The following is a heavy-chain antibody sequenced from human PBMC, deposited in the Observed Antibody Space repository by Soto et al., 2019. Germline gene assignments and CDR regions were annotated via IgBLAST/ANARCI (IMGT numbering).Heavy chain of an antibody. V-gene: IGHV4-30-4*01. CDR1: GGSISSGDYY. D-gene: IGHD1-26*01. CDR2: IYYSGST. J-gene: IGHJ4*02. Sequence: SETLSLTCTVSGGSISSGDYYWSWIRQPPGKGLEWIEYIYYSGSTYYNPSLKSRVTISVDTSKNQFSLKLSSVTAADTAVYYCARVRSGSPSIGEYFDYWGQGTLVTVSS. CDR3: ARVRSGSPSIGEYFDY.